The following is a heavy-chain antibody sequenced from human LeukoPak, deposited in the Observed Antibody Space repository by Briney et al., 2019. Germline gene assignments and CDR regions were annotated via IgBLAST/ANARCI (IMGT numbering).Heavy chain of an antibody. D-gene: IGHD1-14*01. CDR2: INKSGSKK. V-gene: IGHV3-7*01. CDR3: ARDRSTGRLDY. Sequence: GGSLRLSCAASGFTFSSYGMSWVRRAPGKGLEWVAYINKSGSKKYNVASVKGGFTISRDTAKNSLYLQMNALRDEATGVYYCARDRSTGRLDYWGQGTLVTVSS. J-gene: IGHJ4*02. CDR1: GFTFSSYG.